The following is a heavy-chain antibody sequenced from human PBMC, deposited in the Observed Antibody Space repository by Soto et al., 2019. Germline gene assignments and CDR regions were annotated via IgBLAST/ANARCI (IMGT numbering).Heavy chain of an antibody. D-gene: IGHD2-15*01. CDR3: ARALWRYCSGGSFCGDYTPFRFDP. Sequence: QVQLVESGGGVVQPGRSLRLSCAASGFTFSSYAMHWVRQAPGKGLEWVAVISYDGSNKYYADSVKGRFTISRDNSKNTLYLQINSLRAEDTAVYYCARALWRYCSGGSFCGDYTPFRFDPWGQGTLVTVSS. V-gene: IGHV3-30-3*01. CDR1: GFTFSSYA. J-gene: IGHJ5*02. CDR2: ISYDGSNK.